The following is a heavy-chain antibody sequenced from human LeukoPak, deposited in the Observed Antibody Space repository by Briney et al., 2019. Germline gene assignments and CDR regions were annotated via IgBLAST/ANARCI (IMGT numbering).Heavy chain of an antibody. J-gene: IGHJ4*02. V-gene: IGHV3-20*04. D-gene: IGHD3-10*01. CDR3: ARDEGRVRGVINIAY. CDR1: GFTFDDYG. Sequence: GGSLRLSCAASGFTFDDYGMSWVRQAPGKGLEWVSGINWNGGSTGYADSVKGRFTISRDNAKNSLYLQMNSLRAEDTAVYYCARDEGRVRGVINIAYWGQGTLVTVSS. CDR2: INWNGGST.